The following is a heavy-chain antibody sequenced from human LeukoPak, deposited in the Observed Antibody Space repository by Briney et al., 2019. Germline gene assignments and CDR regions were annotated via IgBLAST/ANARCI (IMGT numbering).Heavy chain of an antibody. D-gene: IGHD1-7*01. J-gene: IGHJ5*02. CDR1: GHSFTSYW. V-gene: IGHV5-51*01. CDR3: ARSKVPGTTWFDP. Sequence: GESLKISCKGSGHSFTSYWIGWVRQMPGKGLEWMGIIYPGDSDTRYSPSFQGQVTISADKSISTAYLQWSGLKASDTAMYYCARSKVPGTTWFDPWGQGTLVTVSS. CDR2: IYPGDSDT.